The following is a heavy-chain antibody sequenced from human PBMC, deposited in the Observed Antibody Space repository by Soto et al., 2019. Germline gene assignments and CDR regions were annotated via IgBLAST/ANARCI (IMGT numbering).Heavy chain of an antibody. D-gene: IGHD2-2*01. V-gene: IGHV4-30-4*01. J-gene: IGHJ5*02. CDR3: ARGYIVVGPAAMEYNWFDP. CDR1: GGSISSGDYY. CDR2: IYYSGST. Sequence: SETLSLTCTVSGGSISSGDYYWSWIRQPPGKGLEWIGYIYYSGSTYYNPSLKSRVTISVDTSKNQFSLKLSSVTAADTAVYYCARGYIVVGPAAMEYNWFDPWGQGTLVTVSS.